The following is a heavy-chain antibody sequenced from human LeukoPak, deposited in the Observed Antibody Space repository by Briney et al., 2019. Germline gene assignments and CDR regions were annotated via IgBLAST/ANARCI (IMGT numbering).Heavy chain of an antibody. V-gene: IGHV1-18*01. Sequence: GASVKVSCKASGYTFTSYGISWVRQAPGQGLEWMGWISAYNGNTNYAQKLQGRVTMTTDTSTSTAYMELRSLRSDDTAVYYCARDQHLVPDYYHYGMDVWGQGNTVTVSS. CDR1: GYTFTSYG. CDR2: ISAYNGNT. D-gene: IGHD6-13*01. J-gene: IGHJ6*02. CDR3: ARDQHLVPDYYHYGMDV.